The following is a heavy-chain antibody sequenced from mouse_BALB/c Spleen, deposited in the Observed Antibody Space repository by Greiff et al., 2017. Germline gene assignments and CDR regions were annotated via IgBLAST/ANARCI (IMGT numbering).Heavy chain of an antibody. D-gene: IGHD1-1*01. J-gene: IGHJ4*01. V-gene: IGHV5-9-3*01. CDR1: GFTFSSYA. CDR3: ARETTVVEGYYAMDY. Sequence: EVQGVESGGGLVKPGGSLKLSCAASGFTFSSYAMSWVRQTPEKRLEWVATISSGGSYTYYPDSVKGRFTISRDNAKNTLYLQMSSLRSEDTAMYYCARETTVVEGYYAMDYWGQGTSVTVSS. CDR2: ISSGGSYT.